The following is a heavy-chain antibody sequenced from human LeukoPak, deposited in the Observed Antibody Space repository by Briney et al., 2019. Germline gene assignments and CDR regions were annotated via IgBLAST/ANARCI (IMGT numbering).Heavy chain of an antibody. V-gene: IGHV3-23*01. Sequence: PGGSLRLSCAASGFTFSSYAMSWVRQAPGKGLEWVSAIRGSGGSTYYADSVKGRFTISRDNSKNTLYLQMNSLRAEDTAVYYCAKVHYDILTGYYPSDYWGQGTLVTVSS. D-gene: IGHD3-9*01. CDR3: AKVHYDILTGYYPSDY. J-gene: IGHJ4*02. CDR2: IRGSGGST. CDR1: GFTFSSYA.